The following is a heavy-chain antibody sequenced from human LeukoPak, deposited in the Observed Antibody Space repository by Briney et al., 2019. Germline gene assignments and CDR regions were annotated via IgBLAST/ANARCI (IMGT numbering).Heavy chain of an antibody. D-gene: IGHD2/OR15-2a*01. CDR1: GFSLGAYA. V-gene: IGHV3-43*02. CDR2: INADGGRT. J-gene: IGHJ6*02. CDR3: STWPFYPHLDV. Sequence: PGGSLRLSCVASGFSLGAYAMHWFRQARGKGLEWVSHINADGGRTYYADAVKGRFTISRDNSKDSLYLQMTGLRAEDSSVYYCSTWPFYPHLDVSGPGTTVPVSS.